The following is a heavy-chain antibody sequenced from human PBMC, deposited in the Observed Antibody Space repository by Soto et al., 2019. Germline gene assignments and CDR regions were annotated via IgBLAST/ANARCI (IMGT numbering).Heavy chain of an antibody. V-gene: IGHV1-2*02. Sequence: ASVKVSCKASGYTFTGYYMHWVRQAPGQGLEWMGWINPNSGGTNYAQKFKGRVTMTRDTSISTAYMELSRLRSDDTAVYYCAREAYYYDSSGRNQIFDYWGQGTLVTVSS. J-gene: IGHJ4*02. CDR1: GYTFTGYY. CDR3: AREAYYYDSSGRNQIFDY. D-gene: IGHD3-22*01. CDR2: INPNSGGT.